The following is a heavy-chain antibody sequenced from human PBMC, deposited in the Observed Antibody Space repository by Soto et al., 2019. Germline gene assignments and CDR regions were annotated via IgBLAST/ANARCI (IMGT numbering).Heavy chain of an antibody. CDR1: GGSISSSSYY. J-gene: IGHJ5*02. V-gene: IGHV4-39*01. Sequence: SETLSLSCTVSGGSISSSSYYWGWIRQPPGKGLEWIGSIYYRGSTYYNPSLRSRVNISVDTSKNQLYLKLTSVTAADTALYYCGRPHGAILTGYYFSFDPLGQGTLVTVCS. CDR3: GRPHGAILTGYYFSFDP. D-gene: IGHD3-9*01. CDR2: IYYRGST.